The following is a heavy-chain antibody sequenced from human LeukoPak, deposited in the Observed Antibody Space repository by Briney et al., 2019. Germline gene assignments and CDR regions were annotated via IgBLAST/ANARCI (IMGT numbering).Heavy chain of an antibody. CDR3: ARQGGITMVRGVIDY. J-gene: IGHJ4*02. CDR1: GYSFTSYW. V-gene: IGHV5-51*01. Sequence: GESLKISCKGSGYSFTSYWIGWVRQMPGKGLEWMGIIYPGDSDTRYSPSFQGQVTILADKSISTAYVQWSSLKASDTAMYYCARQGGITMVRGVIDYWGQGTLVTVSS. CDR2: IYPGDSDT. D-gene: IGHD3-10*01.